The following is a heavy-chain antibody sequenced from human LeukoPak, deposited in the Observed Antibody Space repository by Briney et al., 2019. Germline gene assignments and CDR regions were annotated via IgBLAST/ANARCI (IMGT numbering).Heavy chain of an antibody. V-gene: IGHV3-30*03. CDR2: VSYDGSHK. Sequence: SLRLSCVCSGFSLNEYGMDGVRQGPGKGLDGVAVVSYDGSHKYYADSGKGRITISRDTSHDTVSLQLHSLRVEDTALYYRARDRINMMVLAHDSGLDRWGRGSLVPVSS. CDR3: ARDRINMMVLAHDSGLDR. D-gene: IGHD3-22*01. J-gene: IGHJ5*02. CDR1: GFSLNEYG.